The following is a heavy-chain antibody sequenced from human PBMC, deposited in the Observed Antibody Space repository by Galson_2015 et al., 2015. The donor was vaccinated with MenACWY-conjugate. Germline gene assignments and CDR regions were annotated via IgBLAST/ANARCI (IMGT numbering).Heavy chain of an antibody. Sequence: SLRLSCAASGFSVSSEYMSWVRQAPGKGVEWVSIIYGDGKTFYADSVQGRFIISRDSSKNTLYLQMNSLTAEDTAVYYCARESGDSSGHPSSWGQGTLVTVSS. J-gene: IGHJ5*02. CDR1: GFSVSSEY. CDR2: IYGDGKT. CDR3: ARESGDSSGHPSS. V-gene: IGHV3-53*01. D-gene: IGHD3-22*01.